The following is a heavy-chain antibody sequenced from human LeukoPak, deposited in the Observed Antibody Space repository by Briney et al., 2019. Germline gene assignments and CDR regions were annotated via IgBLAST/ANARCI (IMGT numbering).Heavy chain of an antibody. D-gene: IGHD3-22*01. V-gene: IGHV3-48*03. CDR3: TWRVYDSSGYYWTPRVPFDY. J-gene: IGHJ4*02. Sequence: GGSLRLSCAASGFTFSSYEMNWVRQAPGKGLEWVSYITSSGTTIYYADSVRGRFTISRDNAKNSLYLQMNSLRAEDTAVYYCTWRVYDSSGYYWTPRVPFDYWGQGTLVTVSS. CDR1: GFTFSSYE. CDR2: ITSSGTTI.